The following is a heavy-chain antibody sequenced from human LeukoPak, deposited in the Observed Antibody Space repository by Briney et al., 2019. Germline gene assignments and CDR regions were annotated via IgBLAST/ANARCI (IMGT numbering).Heavy chain of an antibody. J-gene: IGHJ4*02. D-gene: IGHD5-12*01. CDR3: ARVLSRSGYARDPNFDY. CDR2: INPNRGGT. Sequence: ASVKVSCKPSGYTFTGYYMHWVRQAPGQGLEGMGWINPNRGGTNYAQKLQGRGTITRNTSISTAYMEMSRLRSDDTAVYSCARVLSRSGYARDPNFDYWGQGTLVTVSS. V-gene: IGHV1-2*02. CDR1: GYTFTGYY.